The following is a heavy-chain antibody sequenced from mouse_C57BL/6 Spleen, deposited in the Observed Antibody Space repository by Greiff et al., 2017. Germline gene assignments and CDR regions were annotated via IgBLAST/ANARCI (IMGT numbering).Heavy chain of an antibody. CDR2: INPNNGGT. Sequence: EVQLQQSGPELVKPGASVKISCKASGYTFTDYYMNWVKQSHGKSLEWIGDINPNNGGTSYNQKFKGKATLTVAKSSSTAYMELRSLTSEDSAVYYCSRRLGRGFAYWGQGTLVTVSA. V-gene: IGHV1-26*01. CDR3: SRRLGRGFAY. D-gene: IGHD4-1*01. CDR1: GYTFTDYY. J-gene: IGHJ3*01.